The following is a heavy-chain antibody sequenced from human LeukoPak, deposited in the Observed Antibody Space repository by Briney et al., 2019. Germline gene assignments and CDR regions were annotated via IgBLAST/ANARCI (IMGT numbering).Heavy chain of an antibody. Sequence: SVKVSCKASGGTFSSYAISWVRQAPGQGLEWMGGIIPIFGTANYAQKFQGRVTITTDESTSTAYMELSSLRSEDTAVYYCARGEAAAGFAHFDYWGQGTLVTVSS. V-gene: IGHV1-69*05. CDR2: IIPIFGTA. CDR1: GGTFSSYA. J-gene: IGHJ4*02. D-gene: IGHD6-13*01. CDR3: ARGEAAAGFAHFDY.